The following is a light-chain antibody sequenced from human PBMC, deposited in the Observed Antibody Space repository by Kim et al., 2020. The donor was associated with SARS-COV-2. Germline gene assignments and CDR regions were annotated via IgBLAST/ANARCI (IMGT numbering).Light chain of an antibody. CDR2: GKN. J-gene: IGLJ3*02. CDR1: SLRSYY. CDR3: NSRDSSGNHKWV. Sequence: SSELTQDPAVSVALGQTVRITCQGDSLRSYYASWYQQKPGQAPVIVIYGKNNRPSGIPDRFSGSSSGNTASLTITGAQAEDEADYYCNSRDSSGNHKWV. V-gene: IGLV3-19*01.